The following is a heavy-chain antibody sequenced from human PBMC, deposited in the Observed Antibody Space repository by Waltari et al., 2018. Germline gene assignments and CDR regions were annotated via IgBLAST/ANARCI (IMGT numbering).Heavy chain of an antibody. CDR1: GFTFSSYS. J-gene: IGHJ4*02. CDR3: ARSPSAGLGSDYFDY. D-gene: IGHD6-6*01. CDR2: ISSSSSYI. Sequence: EVQLVESGGGLVKPGGSLRLSCAASGFTFSSYSMNWVRQAPGKGLEWVSSISSSSSYIYYADSGKGRFTISRDNAKNSLYLQMNSLRAEDTAVYYCARSPSAGLGSDYFDYWGQGTLVTVSS. V-gene: IGHV3-21*01.